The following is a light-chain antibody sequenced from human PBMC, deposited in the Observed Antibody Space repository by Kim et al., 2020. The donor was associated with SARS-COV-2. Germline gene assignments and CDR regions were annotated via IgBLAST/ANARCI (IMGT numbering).Light chain of an antibody. V-gene: IGLV2-8*01. Sequence: QSALTQPPSASGSPGQSVTISCTGTSSDVACYNYVSWYPQHPGKAPKLMIYEVSKRTSGVPDRFSGSKSGNTASLTVSGLQAEDEADYYCSSYSGSKNVVLGGGTQLTGL. CDR2: EVS. CDR3: SSYSGSKNVV. CDR1: SSDVACYNY. J-gene: IGLJ2*01.